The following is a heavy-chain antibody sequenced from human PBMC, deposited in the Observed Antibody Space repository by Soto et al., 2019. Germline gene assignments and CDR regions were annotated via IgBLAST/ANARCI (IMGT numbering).Heavy chain of an antibody. CDR3: ARVGWESSGWSPSGLDV. CDR1: GGTFSSYA. D-gene: IGHD6-19*01. V-gene: IGHV1-69*15. J-gene: IGHJ6*02. Sequence: QVQVVQSGAEVKRPGSSVKVSCKASGGTFSSYAINWVRQAPGQGPEWMGRIIPIFGTLNYAQKFQGRVTITADESTSTAYMELSSLRSDDTAVYYCARVGWESSGWSPSGLDVWGQGTTVTVSS. CDR2: IIPIFGTL.